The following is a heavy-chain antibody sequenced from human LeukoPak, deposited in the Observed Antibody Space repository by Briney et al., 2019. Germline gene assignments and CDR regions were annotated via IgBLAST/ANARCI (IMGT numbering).Heavy chain of an antibody. CDR1: GYTFTSYG. D-gene: IGHD2-2*01. CDR2: ISAYNGNT. J-gene: IGHJ5*02. CDR3: ARDTLVVPAADWFDP. Sequence: ASVKVSCKAPGYTFTSYGISWVRQAPGQGLEWMGWISAYNGNTNYAQKLQGRVTMTTDTSTSTAYMELRSLRSDDTAVYYCARDTLVVPAADWFDPWGQGTLVTVSS. V-gene: IGHV1-18*01.